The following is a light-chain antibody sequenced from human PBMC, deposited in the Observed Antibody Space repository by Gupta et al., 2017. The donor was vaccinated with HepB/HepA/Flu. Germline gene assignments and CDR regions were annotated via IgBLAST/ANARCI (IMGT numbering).Light chain of an antibody. Sequence: EIVLTQSPGTRSLSPGERATLSCRASQSISSSYLAWYQQKPGQAPRLLIYGASSRAAGVPDRFSGSGSGRDFSLTISRLEPEDFAVYFCQQDGTSPWTFGQGTKVEI. J-gene: IGKJ1*01. V-gene: IGKV3-20*01. CDR1: QSISSSY. CDR2: GAS. CDR3: QQDGTSPWT.